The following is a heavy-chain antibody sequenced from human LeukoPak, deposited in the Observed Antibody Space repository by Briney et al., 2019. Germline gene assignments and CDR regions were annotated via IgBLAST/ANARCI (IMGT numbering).Heavy chain of an antibody. CDR1: GSTFSSYA. CDR2: IIPIFGTA. J-gene: IGHJ6*02. V-gene: IGHV1-69*13. D-gene: IGHD2-2*01. Sequence: SVKVSCKASGSTFSSYAISWVRQAPGQGLEWMGGIIPIFGTANYAQKFQGRVTITADESTSTAYMELSSLRSEDTAVYYCARAPSTLKGMDVWGQGTTVTVSS. CDR3: ARAPSTLKGMDV.